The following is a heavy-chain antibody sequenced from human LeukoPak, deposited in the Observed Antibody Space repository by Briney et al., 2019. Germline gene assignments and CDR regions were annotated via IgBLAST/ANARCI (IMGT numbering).Heavy chain of an antibody. CDR3: ARDIPYFGVVPYYYYYMDV. CDR2: ISAYNGNT. CDR1: GYTFTSYG. Sequence: GASVKVSCKASGYTFTSYGISWVRQAPGQGLEWMGWISAYNGNTNYAQKLQGRVTMTTDTSTSTAYMELRSLRSDDTAVYYCARDIPYFGVVPYYYYYMDVWGKGTTVTVPS. D-gene: IGHD3-3*01. J-gene: IGHJ6*03. V-gene: IGHV1-18*01.